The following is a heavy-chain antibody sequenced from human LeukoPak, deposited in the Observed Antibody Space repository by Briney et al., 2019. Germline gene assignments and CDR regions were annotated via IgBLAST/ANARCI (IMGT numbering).Heavy chain of an antibody. CDR1: GGSFSGXX. CDR2: IYHSGIT. J-gene: IGHJ4*02. CDR3: ARSHDGSGSYYHFDY. V-gene: IGHV4-34*01. Sequence: VYGGSFSGXXXXWXRXPPGKXXXXXXEIYHSGITNYNPSLKSRVTISVDKSKNQFSLKLSSVTAADTAMYYCARSHDGSGSYYHFDYWGQGTLVTVSS. D-gene: IGHD3-10*01.